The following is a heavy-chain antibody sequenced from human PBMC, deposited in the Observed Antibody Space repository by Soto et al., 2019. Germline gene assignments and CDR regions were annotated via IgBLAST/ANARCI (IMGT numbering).Heavy chain of an antibody. J-gene: IGHJ4*02. CDR2: VYNSGST. Sequence: SETLSLTCTLAGGSISSNYWTWIRQPPGKGLEWIGYVYNSGSTNYNPSLKSRVTISEDTSKSQFPLKVNSMTAADTAVYYCARYRREAVAGYTLDNWGQGILVTVSS. V-gene: IGHV4-59*01. CDR1: GGSISSNY. D-gene: IGHD6-13*01. CDR3: ARYRREAVAGYTLDN.